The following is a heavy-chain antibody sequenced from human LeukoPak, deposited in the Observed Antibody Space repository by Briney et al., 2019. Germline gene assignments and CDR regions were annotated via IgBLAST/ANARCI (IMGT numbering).Heavy chain of an antibody. J-gene: IGHJ3*02. CDR2: ISSSSSTI. CDR1: GFTFSSYA. CDR3: ARERWELGTPDAFDI. Sequence: TGGSLRLSCAASGFTFSSYAMSWVRQAPGKGLEWVSYISSSSSTIYYADSVKGRFTISRDNAKNSLYLQMNSLRDEDTAVYYCARERWELGTPDAFDIWGQGTMVTVSS. V-gene: IGHV3-48*02. D-gene: IGHD1-26*01.